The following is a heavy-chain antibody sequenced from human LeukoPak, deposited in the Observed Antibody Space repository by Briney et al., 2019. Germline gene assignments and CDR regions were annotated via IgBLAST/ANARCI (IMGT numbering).Heavy chain of an antibody. Sequence: PSGTLSLTCAVSGGSISSSNWWSWVRQPPGKGLEWIGEIYHSGSTNYNPSLKSRVTISVDKSKNQFSLKLSSVTAADTAVYYCASRYYYDSSGYSYYYYGMDVGAQGTTVTVSS. CDR3: ASRYYYDSSGYSYYYYGMDV. CDR2: IYHSGST. V-gene: IGHV4-4*02. CDR1: GGSISSSNW. J-gene: IGHJ6*02. D-gene: IGHD3-22*01.